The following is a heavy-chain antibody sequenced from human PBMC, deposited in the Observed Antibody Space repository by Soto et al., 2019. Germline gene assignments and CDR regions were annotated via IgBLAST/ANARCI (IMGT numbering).Heavy chain of an antibody. CDR3: AGGRGSRFGIVVWYFDY. D-gene: IGHD5-18*01. CDR1: GGSISSGDYY. J-gene: IGHJ4*02. Sequence: QVQLQESGPGLVKPSQTLSLTCTVSGGSISSGDYYWNWIRQRPGKGLEWIGYIYKKGNSYYNPTVKSRVTMSLGTSKNQFSLELSSVTAADTGVYFCAGGRGSRFGIVVWYFDYWGQGTLVTVSS. CDR2: IYKKGNS. V-gene: IGHV4-31*03.